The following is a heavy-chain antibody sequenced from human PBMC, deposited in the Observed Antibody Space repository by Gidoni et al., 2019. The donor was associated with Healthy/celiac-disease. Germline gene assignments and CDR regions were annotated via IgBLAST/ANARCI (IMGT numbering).Heavy chain of an antibody. V-gene: IGHV5-51*01. Sequence: EVQLVQSGAEVKKPGESLKISCKGSGYRFTSYWIGWVRQMPGKGLEWMGIIYPGDSDTRYSPSFQGQVTISADKSISTAYLQWSSLKASDTAMYYCARLSRYCTNGVCYPNYGMDVWGQGTTVTVSS. CDR3: ARLSRYCTNGVCYPNYGMDV. CDR1: GYRFTSYW. J-gene: IGHJ6*02. D-gene: IGHD2-8*01. CDR2: IYPGDSDT.